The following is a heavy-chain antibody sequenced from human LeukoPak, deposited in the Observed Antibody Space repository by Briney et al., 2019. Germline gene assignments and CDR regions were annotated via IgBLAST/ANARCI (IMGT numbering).Heavy chain of an antibody. V-gene: IGHV3-7*01. Sequence: GGSLRLSCAASGFTFNNYWMSWVRQAPGEGLEWVANIKQDGSEEYCVDSVKGRFTISRDNAKNSLYLQMNRLTAEDTVAYYCARGRSTDYWGQGTLVTVSS. CDR3: ARGRSTDY. D-gene: IGHD2-2*01. J-gene: IGHJ4*02. CDR2: IKQDGSEE. CDR1: GFTFNNYW.